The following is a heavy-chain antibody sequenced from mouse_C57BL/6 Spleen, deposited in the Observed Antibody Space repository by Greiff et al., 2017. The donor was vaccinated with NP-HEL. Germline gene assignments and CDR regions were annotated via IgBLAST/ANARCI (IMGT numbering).Heavy chain of an antibody. Sequence: EVQLHQSGPELVKPGASVKISCKASGYTFTDYYMNWVKQSHGKSLEWIGDINPNNGGTSYNQKFKGKATLTVDKSSSTAYMELRSLTSEDSAVYYCARWLLPFYAMDYWGQGTSVTVSS. J-gene: IGHJ4*01. CDR2: INPNNGGT. V-gene: IGHV1-26*01. D-gene: IGHD2-3*01. CDR3: ARWLLPFYAMDY. CDR1: GYTFTDYY.